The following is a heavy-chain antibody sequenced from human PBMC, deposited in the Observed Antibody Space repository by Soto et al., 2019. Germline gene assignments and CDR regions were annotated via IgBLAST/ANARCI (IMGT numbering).Heavy chain of an antibody. D-gene: IGHD3-22*01. CDR1: GYTFTSYG. CDR2: ISAYNGNT. Sequence: ASVKVSCKASGYTFTSYGISWVRQAPGQGLEWMGWISAYNGNTNYAQKLQGRFTMTTDTSTSTAYMELRSLRSDDTAVYYCASSFTMIVESNDAFDFWGQGTMVTVSS. CDR3: ASSFTMIVESNDAFDF. V-gene: IGHV1-18*04. J-gene: IGHJ3*01.